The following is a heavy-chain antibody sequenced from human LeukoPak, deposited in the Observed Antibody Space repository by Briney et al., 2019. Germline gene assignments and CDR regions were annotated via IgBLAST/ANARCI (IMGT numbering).Heavy chain of an antibody. CDR1: VYTFTTYG. V-gene: IGHV1-18*01. J-gene: IGHJ3*02. CDR3: ARLRNKDAGGYYPDAFDI. Sequence: ASVKVSCKASVYTFTTYGISWVRQAPGQGLEWMGWISAYNGNTNYAQRVQGRVTMTTDTSTTTAYMELRSLTSDDAAVYYCARLRNKDAGGYYPDAFDIWGQGTMVTVSS. D-gene: IGHD3-22*01. CDR2: ISAYNGNT.